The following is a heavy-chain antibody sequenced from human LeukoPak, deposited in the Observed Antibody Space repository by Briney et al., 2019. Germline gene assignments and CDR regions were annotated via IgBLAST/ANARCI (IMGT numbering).Heavy chain of an antibody. CDR2: ISAYNGNT. Sequence: ASVKVSYKASGYTFTSYGISWVRQAPGQGLEWMGWISAYNGNTNYAQKLQGRVTMTTDTSTSTAYMELRSLRSDDTAVYYCASDSTYYDFWSGYAPGDHDAFDIWGQGTMVTVSS. J-gene: IGHJ3*02. V-gene: IGHV1-18*01. D-gene: IGHD3-3*01. CDR1: GYTFTSYG. CDR3: ASDSTYYDFWSGYAPGDHDAFDI.